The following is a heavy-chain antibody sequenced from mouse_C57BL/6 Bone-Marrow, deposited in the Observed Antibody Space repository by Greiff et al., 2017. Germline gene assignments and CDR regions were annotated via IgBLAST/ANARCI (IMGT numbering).Heavy chain of an antibody. Sequence: DVKLQESGPGLVKPSQSLSLTCSVTGYSITSGYYWNWIRQFPGNKLEWMGYISYDGSNNYNPSLKNRISITRDTSKNQFFLKLNSVTTEDTATYYCAREGIYYDYDGEFAYWGQGTLVTVSA. CDR3: AREGIYYDYDGEFAY. CDR1: GYSITSGYY. CDR2: ISYDGSN. D-gene: IGHD2-4*01. J-gene: IGHJ3*01. V-gene: IGHV3-6*01.